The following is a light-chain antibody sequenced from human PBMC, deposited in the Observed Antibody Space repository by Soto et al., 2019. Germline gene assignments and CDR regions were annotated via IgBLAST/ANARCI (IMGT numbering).Light chain of an antibody. J-gene: IGLJ1*01. V-gene: IGLV2-14*01. CDR2: DVS. CDR1: SSDVGGYNY. CDR3: SSYTSSSIYV. Sequence: QSALTQPASVSGSPGQSITISCTGTSSDVGGYNYVSWYQQHPGKAPKLMIYDVSNRPSGVSNRFSGSKSGNTASLTISGLQAEDEADCYCSSYTSSSIYVFGTGTKLTVL.